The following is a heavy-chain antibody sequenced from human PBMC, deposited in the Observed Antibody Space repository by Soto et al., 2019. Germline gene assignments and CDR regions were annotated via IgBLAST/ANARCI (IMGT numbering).Heavy chain of an antibody. V-gene: IGHV1-69*13. Sequence: SVKVSCKASGGTFSSYAISWVRQAPGQGLEWMGGIIPIFGTANYAQKFQGRVTITADESTSTAYMELSSLRSEDTAVYYCARATLYCSSTSCYRYFDYWGQGTLVTVSS. CDR2: IIPIFGTA. J-gene: IGHJ4*02. CDR3: ARATLYCSSTSCYRYFDY. D-gene: IGHD2-2*01. CDR1: GGTFSSYA.